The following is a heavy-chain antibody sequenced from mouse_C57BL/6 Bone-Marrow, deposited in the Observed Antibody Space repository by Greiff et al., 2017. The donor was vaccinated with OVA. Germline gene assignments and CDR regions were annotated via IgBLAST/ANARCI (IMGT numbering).Heavy chain of an antibody. V-gene: IGHV1-76*01. Sequence: VHLVESGAELVRPGASVKLSCKASGYTFTDYYINWVKQRPGQGLEWIARIYPGSGNTYYNEKFKGKATLTAEKSSSTAYMQLSSLTSEDSAVYFCARNYGSDYWGQGTTLTVSS. J-gene: IGHJ2*01. D-gene: IGHD1-1*01. CDR1: GYTFTDYY. CDR3: ARNYGSDY. CDR2: IYPGSGNT.